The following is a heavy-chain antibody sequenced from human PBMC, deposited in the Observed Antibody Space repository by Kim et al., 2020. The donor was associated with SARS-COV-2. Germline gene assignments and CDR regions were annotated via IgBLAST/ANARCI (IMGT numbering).Heavy chain of an antibody. CDR3: SKDKGGVRAEYFQH. Sequence: GGSLRLSCAASGFTFDDYTMHWVRQAPGKGLEWVSLISWDGGSAYYADSVKGRFTISRDNSKNSLYLQMNSLRTEDTALYYCSKDKGGVRAEYFQHWGQGTLVIVSS. D-gene: IGHD2-8*01. J-gene: IGHJ1*01. CDR1: GFTFDDYT. CDR2: ISWDGGSA. V-gene: IGHV3-43*01.